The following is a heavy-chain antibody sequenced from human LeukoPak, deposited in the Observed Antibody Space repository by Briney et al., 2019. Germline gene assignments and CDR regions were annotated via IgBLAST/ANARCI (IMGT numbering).Heavy chain of an antibody. CDR3: ARGYCSSTSCHSHYGMDV. CDR1: GFTFSSYW. D-gene: IGHD2-2*01. Sequence: PGGSLRLSCAASGFTFSSYWMSWVRQAPGKGLEWLANIKQDGSEKYYVDSVKGRFTISRDNAKNSLYLQMNSLRAEDTAVYYCARGYCSSTSCHSHYGMDVWGQGTTVTVSS. J-gene: IGHJ6*02. V-gene: IGHV3-7*01. CDR2: IKQDGSEK.